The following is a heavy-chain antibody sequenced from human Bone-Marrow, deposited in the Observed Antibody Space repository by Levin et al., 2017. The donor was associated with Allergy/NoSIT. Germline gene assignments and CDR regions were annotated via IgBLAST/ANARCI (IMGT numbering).Heavy chain of an antibody. V-gene: IGHV3-64*02. Sequence: LSLPCAASGFTFSSFDMQWVRQAPGKGLEYVSGISSSGGSTYYADSVKGRFIISRDNSKNTLYLQMGSLRADDMAVYYCARKHDYGAKSDYWGQGTLVIVSS. CDR1: GFTFSSFD. CDR3: ARKHDYGAKSDY. J-gene: IGHJ4*02. D-gene: IGHD4-23*01. CDR2: ISSSGGST.